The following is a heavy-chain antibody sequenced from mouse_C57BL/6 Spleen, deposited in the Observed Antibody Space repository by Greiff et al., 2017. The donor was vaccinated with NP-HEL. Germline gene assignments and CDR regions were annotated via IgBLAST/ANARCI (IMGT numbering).Heavy chain of an antibody. J-gene: IGHJ1*03. D-gene: IGHD1-1*01. Sequence: VQLQQSGSELRSPGSSVKLSCKDFDSEVFPIAYMSWVRQKPGHGFEWIGGILPSIGRTIYGEKFEDKATLDADTLSNTAYLELNSLTSEDSAIYYCARPDYYGSSSSYWYFDVWGTGTTVTVSS. CDR1: DSEVFPIAY. CDR2: ILPSIGRT. V-gene: IGHV15-2*01. CDR3: ARPDYYGSSSSYWYFDV.